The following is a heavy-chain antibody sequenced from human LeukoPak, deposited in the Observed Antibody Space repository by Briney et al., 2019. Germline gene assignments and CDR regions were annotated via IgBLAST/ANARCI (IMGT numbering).Heavy chain of an antibody. J-gene: IGHJ4*02. CDR2: IYSGGST. V-gene: IGHV3-53*05. D-gene: IGHD3-16*02. CDR1: GLTVSSNY. Sequence: GGSLRLSCAASGLTVSSNYMSWVRQAPGKGLEWVSVIYSGGSTYYADSVKGRFTISRDNSKNTLYLQMISLRAEDTAVYYCARDPQTRKQYDYVWGSYRYFDYWGQGTLVTVSS. CDR3: ARDPQTRKQYDYVWGSYRYFDY.